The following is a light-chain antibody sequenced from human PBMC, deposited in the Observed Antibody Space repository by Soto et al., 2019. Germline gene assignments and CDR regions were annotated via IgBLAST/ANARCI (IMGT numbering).Light chain of an antibody. CDR3: CSYAGSSSYV. Sequence: SVLTQPASVSGSPGQSITISCTGTSSDVGSYNLVSWYQQHPGKAPKLMISEDRKRPSGVSDRFSGSKSGNAASLTISGLQAEDEADYYCCSYAGSSSYVFGTGTKVTVL. V-gene: IGLV2-23*01. J-gene: IGLJ1*01. CDR1: SSDVGSYNL. CDR2: EDR.